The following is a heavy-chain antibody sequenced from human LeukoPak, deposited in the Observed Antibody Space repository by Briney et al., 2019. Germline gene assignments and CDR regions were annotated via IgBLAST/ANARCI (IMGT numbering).Heavy chain of an antibody. CDR2: ISYDGSNK. V-gene: IGHV3-33*05. Sequence: PGGSLRLSCTASGFTFSRYGMNWVRQAPGKGLEWVAVISYDGSNKYYGDSVKGRFTISRDSSKNTLYLQMNSLRAEDTAVYYCARGPEMATYRIDYWGQGTLVTVSS. J-gene: IGHJ4*02. CDR3: ARGPEMATYRIDY. D-gene: IGHD5-24*01. CDR1: GFTFSRYG.